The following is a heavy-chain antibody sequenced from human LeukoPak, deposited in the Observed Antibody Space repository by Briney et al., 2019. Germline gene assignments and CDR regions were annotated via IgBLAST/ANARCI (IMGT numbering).Heavy chain of an antibody. CDR2: ISGSGGST. J-gene: IGHJ4*02. CDR3: ARERGLGGYSHPFDY. Sequence: GGSLRLSCAASGFTFSSYAMSWVRQAPGKGLEWVSAISGSGGSTYYADSVKGRFTISRDNSKNTLYLQMNSLRAEDTAVYYCARERGLGGYSHPFDYWGQGALVTVSS. D-gene: IGHD5-12*01. CDR1: GFTFSSYA. V-gene: IGHV3-23*01.